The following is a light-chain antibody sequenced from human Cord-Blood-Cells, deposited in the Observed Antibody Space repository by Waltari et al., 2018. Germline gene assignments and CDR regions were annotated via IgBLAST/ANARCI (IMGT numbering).Light chain of an antibody. Sequence: DIVMTQSPLSLPVTPGEPASIPCRSSQRLLHSNGYNYLDWYLKSPGYSPQLLSYFGSDLASWVPARFSGSGSFTDWTLNSCRVEAEDVGVYYCMQSLQTPWTFVQGTKVEIK. CDR1: QRLLHSNGYNY. J-gene: IGKJ1*01. CDR3: MQSLQTPWT. V-gene: IGKV2-28*01. CDR2: FGS.